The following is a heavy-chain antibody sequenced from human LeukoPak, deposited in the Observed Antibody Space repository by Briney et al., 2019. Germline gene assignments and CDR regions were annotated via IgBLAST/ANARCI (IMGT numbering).Heavy chain of an antibody. D-gene: IGHD6-13*01. V-gene: IGHV4-59*08. CDR2: VYYTGST. Sequence: SETLSLTCSVSGGSINNYFWNWLRQPPGRGLEWIGHVYYTGSTRYNPSLKSLVFISIDTSINQFSLKLSSVTAADTAVYYCARRARAEADTSPDNWIDPWGQGTLVTVSS. J-gene: IGHJ5*02. CDR1: GGSINNYF. CDR3: ARRARAEADTSPDNWIDP.